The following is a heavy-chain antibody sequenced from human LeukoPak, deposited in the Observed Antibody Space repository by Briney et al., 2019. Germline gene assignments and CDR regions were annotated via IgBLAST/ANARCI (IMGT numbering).Heavy chain of an antibody. CDR1: GFTFKNAW. CDR2: IKSKTDGGTT. CDR3: TTWNYDILTGYSI. Sequence: GGSLRLSCAASGFTFKNAWMSWVRQAPGKGLEWVGRIKSKTDGGTTDYAAAVKGRFTISRDDSKSTLYLQMNSLKTVDTALYYCTTWNYDILTGYSIWGQGTLVTVSS. J-gene: IGHJ4*02. V-gene: IGHV3-15*07. D-gene: IGHD3-9*01.